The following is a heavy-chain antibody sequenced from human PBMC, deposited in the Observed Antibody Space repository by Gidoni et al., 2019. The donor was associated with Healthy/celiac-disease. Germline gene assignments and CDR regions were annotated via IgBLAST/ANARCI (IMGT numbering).Heavy chain of an antibody. CDR2: MNPNSGNT. CDR1: GYTFTSYD. V-gene: IGHV1-8*01. J-gene: IGHJ6*03. D-gene: IGHD1-26*01. CDR3: ARGRGRWELLYYYYYMDV. Sequence: QVQLVQSGAEVKKPGASVKVSCKASGYTFTSYDINWVRQATGQGLEWMGWMNPNSGNTGYAQKFQGRVTMTRNTSISTAYMELSSLRSEDTAVYYCARGRGRWELLYYYYYMDVWGKGTTVTVSS.